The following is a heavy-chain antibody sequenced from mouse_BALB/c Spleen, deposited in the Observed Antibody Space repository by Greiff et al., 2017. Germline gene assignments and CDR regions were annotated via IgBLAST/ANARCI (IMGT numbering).Heavy chain of an antibody. D-gene: IGHD2-14*01. Sequence: EVKLVESGGGLVQPGGSRKLSCAASGFTFSSFGMHWVRQAPEKGLEWVAYISSGSSTIYYADTVKGRFTISRDNPKNTLFLQMTSLRSEDTAMYYCARSYRYETYAMDYWGQGTSVTVSS. V-gene: IGHV5-17*02. CDR2: ISSGSSTI. CDR1: GFTFSSFG. J-gene: IGHJ4*01. CDR3: ARSYRYETYAMDY.